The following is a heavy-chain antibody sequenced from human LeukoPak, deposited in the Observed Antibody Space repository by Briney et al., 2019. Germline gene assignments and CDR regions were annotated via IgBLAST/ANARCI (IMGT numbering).Heavy chain of an antibody. J-gene: IGHJ3*02. CDR3: AREALWFGELLLPDAFDI. Sequence: GGSLRLSCAASGFTFSIYSMNWVRQAPGKGLEWVSYISSSGSTIYYADSVKGRFTISRDNAKNSLYLQMNSLRAEDTAVYYCAREALWFGELLLPDAFDIWGQGTMVTVSS. V-gene: IGHV3-48*04. CDR2: ISSSGSTI. D-gene: IGHD3-10*01. CDR1: GFTFSIYS.